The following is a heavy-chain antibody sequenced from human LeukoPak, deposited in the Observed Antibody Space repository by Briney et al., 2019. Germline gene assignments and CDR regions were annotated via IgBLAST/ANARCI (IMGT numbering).Heavy chain of an antibody. CDR2: INAGNGNT. J-gene: IGHJ4*02. CDR3: ARDTPKLRYFDWLEGYFGY. Sequence: ASVKVSCKASGGTFSSYAISWVRQAPGQRLEWMGWINAGNGNTKYSQKFQGRVTITRDTSASTAYMELSSLRSEDTAVYYCARDTPKLRYFDWLEGYFGYWGQGTLVTVSS. CDR1: GGTFSSYA. V-gene: IGHV1-3*01. D-gene: IGHD3-9*01.